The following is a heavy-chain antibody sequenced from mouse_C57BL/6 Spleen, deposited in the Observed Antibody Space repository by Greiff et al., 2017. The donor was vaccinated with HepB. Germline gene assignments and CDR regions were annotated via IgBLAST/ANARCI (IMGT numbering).Heavy chain of an antibody. CDR2: IWSGGST. CDR3: ARKGNGSYYAMDY. Sequence: VKLQESGPGLVQPSQSLSITCTVSGFSLTSYGVHWVRQSPGKGLEWLGVIWSGGSTDYNAAFISRLSISKDNSKSQVFFKMNSLQADDTAIFYCARKGNGSYYAMDYWGQGTSVTVSS. V-gene: IGHV2-2*01. J-gene: IGHJ4*01. CDR1: GFSLTSYG. D-gene: IGHD1-1*01.